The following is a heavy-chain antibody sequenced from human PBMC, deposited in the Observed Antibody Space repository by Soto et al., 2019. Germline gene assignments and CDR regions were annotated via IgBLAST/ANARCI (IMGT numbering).Heavy chain of an antibody. CDR1: GFTVSSNY. V-gene: IGHV3-53*01. Sequence: LRLSCAASGFTVSSNYMSWVRQAPGKGLEWVSVIYSGGSTYYADSVKGRFTISRDNSKNTLYLQMNSLRAEDTAVYYCAAYSSSWYSGHGMDVWGQGTTVTVSS. D-gene: IGHD6-13*01. CDR2: IYSGGST. CDR3: AAYSSSWYSGHGMDV. J-gene: IGHJ6*02.